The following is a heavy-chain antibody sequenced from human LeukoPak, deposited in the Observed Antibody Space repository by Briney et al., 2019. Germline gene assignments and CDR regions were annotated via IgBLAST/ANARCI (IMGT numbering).Heavy chain of an antibody. J-gene: IGHJ3*02. CDR2: IYHSGST. V-gene: IGHV4-38-2*02. CDR3: ARAIGGDAFDI. CDR1: GYSISSGYY. D-gene: IGHD3-10*01. Sequence: SETLSLTCTVSGYSISSGYYWGWIRQPPGKALEWIGSIYHSGSTYYNPSLKSRVTISVDTSKNQFSLKLSSVTAADTAVYYCARAIGGDAFDIWGQGTMVTVSS.